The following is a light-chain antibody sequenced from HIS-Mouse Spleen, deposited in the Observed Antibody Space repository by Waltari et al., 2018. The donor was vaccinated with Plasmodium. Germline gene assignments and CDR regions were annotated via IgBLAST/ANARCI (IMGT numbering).Light chain of an antibody. Sequence: SYELTQPPSVSVSPGQTARITCSGDALPKKYAYWYQQKSGQAPVLVIYEDSKRPSGIPERFSGSNSGTMATLTISVAQVEDEADYYCYSTDSSGNHRVFGGGTKLTVL. CDR3: YSTDSSGNHRV. CDR1: ALPKKY. J-gene: IGLJ3*02. V-gene: IGLV3-10*01. CDR2: EDS.